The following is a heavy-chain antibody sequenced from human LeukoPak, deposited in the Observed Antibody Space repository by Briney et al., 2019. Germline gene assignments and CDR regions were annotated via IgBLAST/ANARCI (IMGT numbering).Heavy chain of an antibody. CDR3: ARGAGGSSGWSTVRYFDW. V-gene: IGHV3-30*04. Sequence: GGSLRLSCAASGFTFSTYAMHWVRQAPYEGLEWVTAISYDASSKYYADSVKGRFTISRDNSKSTLYLQLDSLGVEDTAVYYCARGAGGSSGWSTVRYFDWWGQGTLVTVSS. D-gene: IGHD6-13*01. CDR2: ISYDASSK. CDR1: GFTFSTYA. J-gene: IGHJ4*02.